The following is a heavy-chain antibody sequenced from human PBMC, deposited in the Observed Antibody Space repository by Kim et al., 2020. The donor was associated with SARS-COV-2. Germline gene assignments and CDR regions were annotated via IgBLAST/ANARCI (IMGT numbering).Heavy chain of an antibody. CDR1: GFTFSSYA. V-gene: IGHV3-30*04. CDR3: ARDPGAWFGEFHYFDY. CDR2: ISYDGSNK. D-gene: IGHD3-10*01. Sequence: GGSLRLSCAASGFTFSSYAMHWVRQAPGKGLEWVAVISYDGSNKYYADSVKGRFTISRDNSKNTLYLQMNSLRAEDTAVYYCARDPGAWFGEFHYFDYWGQGTLVTVSS. J-gene: IGHJ4*02.